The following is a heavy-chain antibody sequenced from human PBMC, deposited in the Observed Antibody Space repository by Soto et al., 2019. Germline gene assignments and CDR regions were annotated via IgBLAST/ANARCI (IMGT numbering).Heavy chain of an antibody. V-gene: IGHV3-23*01. CDR2: ISGSGGST. D-gene: IGHD6-6*01. CDR1: GFAFSNYA. Sequence: GGSLRLSCAASGFAFSNYAMSWARQAPGKGLEWVSAISGSGGSTYYADSVKGRFTISRDNSKNTLYLQMNSLRAEDTAVYYCAKFGSYRSSYGYFDYWGQGTLVTVSS. CDR3: AKFGSYRSSYGYFDY. J-gene: IGHJ4*02.